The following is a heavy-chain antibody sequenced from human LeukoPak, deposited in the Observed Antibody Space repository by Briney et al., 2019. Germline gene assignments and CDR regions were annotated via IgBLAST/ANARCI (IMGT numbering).Heavy chain of an antibody. Sequence: PSETLSLTCTVSGGSISNYYWSWIRQPPGKGLEWTGYIYYSGSTNYNPSLKSRVTISVDTSKNQFSLKLSSVTAADTAVYYCARVKFSPDYWGQGTLVTVSS. CDR1: GGSISNYY. J-gene: IGHJ4*02. CDR3: ARVKFSPDY. V-gene: IGHV4-59*12. CDR2: IYYSGST.